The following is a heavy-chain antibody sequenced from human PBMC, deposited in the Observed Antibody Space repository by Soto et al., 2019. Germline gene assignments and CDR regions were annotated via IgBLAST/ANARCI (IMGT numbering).Heavy chain of an antibody. CDR1: GGSFSGYY. CDR3: ARRPSRQLATES. CDR2: INHSGST. V-gene: IGHV4-34*01. J-gene: IGHJ4*02. Sequence: SQTLSLTCAGYGGSFSGYYWSWMRQPPGKGLEWIGEINHSGSTNYNPSLKSRVTISVDTSKNQFSLKLSSVTAADTAVYYCARRPSRQLATESWGQRTLVIVSS. D-gene: IGHD6-13*01.